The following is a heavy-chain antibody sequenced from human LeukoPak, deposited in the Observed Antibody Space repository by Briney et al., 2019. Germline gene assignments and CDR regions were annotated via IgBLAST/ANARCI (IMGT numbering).Heavy chain of an antibody. CDR1: GYTFTSYD. CDR2: MSPNSGDT. D-gene: IGHD7-27*01. V-gene: IGHV1-8*01. J-gene: IGHJ4*02. CDR3: ARGPPNWGYDY. Sequence: ASVTVSFTASGYTFTSYDFNWVRQATGQRPEWMGWMSPNSGDTGYAQKFQDRVTMTRNTSISTAYMELSSLRSDDTAVYYCARGPPNWGYDYWGPGTLVTVSS.